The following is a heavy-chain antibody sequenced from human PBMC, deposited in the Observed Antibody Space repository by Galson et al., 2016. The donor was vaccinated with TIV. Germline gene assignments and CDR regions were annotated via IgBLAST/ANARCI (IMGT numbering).Heavy chain of an antibody. CDR3: ARVRRPADISFYDYYYMDV. CDR1: GGSLSIFY. V-gene: IGHV4-59*01. Sequence: SETLSLTCTVSGGSLSIFYWSWIRQSPGKGLEWIGYIYDSGSTNYNPSLKSRVTISIDTSKNHFTLELRSATAADTAVYCCARVRRPADISFYDYYYMDVWGKGTTVTVSS. J-gene: IGHJ6*03. D-gene: IGHD3-9*01. CDR2: IYDSGST.